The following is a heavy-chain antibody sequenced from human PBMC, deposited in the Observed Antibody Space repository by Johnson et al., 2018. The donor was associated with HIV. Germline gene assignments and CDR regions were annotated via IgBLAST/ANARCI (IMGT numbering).Heavy chain of an antibody. CDR1: GITVSSSY. CDR3: AREGAWEVRPGAFDI. Sequence: EVQLVESGGGVVQPGRSLRLSCAASGITVSSSYMSWVRQAPGKGLEWVSVIYSGGNTYYADSVGGRFTISSDNSKNTLYLQMNSRGAEDTAVYHGAREGAWEVRPGAFDIWGQGTTVTVSS. V-gene: IGHV3-66*01. J-gene: IGHJ3*02. D-gene: IGHD1-26*01. CDR2: IYSGGNT.